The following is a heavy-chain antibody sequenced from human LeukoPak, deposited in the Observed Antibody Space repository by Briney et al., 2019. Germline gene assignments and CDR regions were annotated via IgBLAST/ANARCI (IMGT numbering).Heavy chain of an antibody. CDR3: ARRGRSYYYDTEWGAFDI. CDR1: DGSITNYD. CDR2: IHYSGTA. V-gene: IGHV4-59*12. D-gene: IGHD3-22*01. Sequence: SETLSLTCTVSDGSITNYDWSWVRQPPGKGPEFIGYIHYSGTANYNPSLRSRVTISVDTSKNQFSLKLSSVTAADTAVYYCARRGRSYYYDTEWGAFDIWGQGTMVTVSS. J-gene: IGHJ3*02.